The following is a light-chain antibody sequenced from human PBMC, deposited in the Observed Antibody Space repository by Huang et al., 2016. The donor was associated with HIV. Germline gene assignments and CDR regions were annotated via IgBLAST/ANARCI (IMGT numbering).Light chain of an antibody. V-gene: IGKV3-15*01. CDR2: GAS. J-gene: IGKJ2*01. Sequence: EIIMTQSPATLSLSPGEGASLACRANQSVATNLAWYLHIPGQGPRILIFGASTRASGLPGRFSGSGSGTQFTLTVSGLQSEDFAVYYCQQYHNWPYTFGQGTKLEI. CDR1: QSVATN. CDR3: QQYHNWPYT.